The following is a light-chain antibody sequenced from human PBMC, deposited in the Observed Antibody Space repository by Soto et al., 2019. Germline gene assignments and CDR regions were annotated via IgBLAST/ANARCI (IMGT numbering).Light chain of an antibody. CDR1: QSISHW. CDR2: DAS. Sequence: DIQMTQSPATLSASVGDSVTITCRASQSISHWLAWYQQKPGKAPKFLIYDASSLESGVPSRFSGSGSGTEFTLTISSLQPDDFATYYCQQYSSYWTFAQGTKVDIK. J-gene: IGKJ1*01. CDR3: QQYSSYWT. V-gene: IGKV1-5*01.